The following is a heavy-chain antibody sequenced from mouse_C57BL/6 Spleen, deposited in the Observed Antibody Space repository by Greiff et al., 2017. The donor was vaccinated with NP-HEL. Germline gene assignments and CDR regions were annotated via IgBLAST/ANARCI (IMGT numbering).Heavy chain of an antibody. V-gene: IGHV5-4*03. J-gene: IGHJ4*01. CDR3: ARELGREAMDY. Sequence: EVKVVESGGGLVKPGGSLKLSCAASGFTFSSYAMSWVRQTPEKRLEWVATISDGGSYTYYPDNVKGRFTISRDNAKNNLYLQMSHLKSEDTAMYYCARELGREAMDYWGQGTSVTVSS. CDR2: ISDGGSYT. D-gene: IGHD4-1*01. CDR1: GFTFSSYA.